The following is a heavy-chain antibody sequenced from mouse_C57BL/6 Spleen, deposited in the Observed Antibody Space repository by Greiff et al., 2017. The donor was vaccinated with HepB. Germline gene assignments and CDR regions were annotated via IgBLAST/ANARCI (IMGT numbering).Heavy chain of an antibody. V-gene: IGHV5-4*03. CDR3: ARVATIKYAMDY. CDR1: GFTFSSYA. J-gene: IGHJ4*01. D-gene: IGHD2-12*01. CDR2: ISDGGSYT. Sequence: EVMLVESGGGLVKPGGSLKLSCAASGFTFSSYAMSWVRRTPEKRLEWVATISDGGSYTYYPDNVKGRFTISRDNAKNNLYLQMSHLKSEDTAMYYCARVATIKYAMDYWGQGTSVTVSS.